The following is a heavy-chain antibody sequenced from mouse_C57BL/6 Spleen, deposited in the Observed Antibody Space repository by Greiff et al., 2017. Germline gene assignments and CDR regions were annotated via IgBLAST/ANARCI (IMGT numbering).Heavy chain of an antibody. J-gene: IGHJ2*01. CDR2: IYPGDGDT. D-gene: IGHD4-1*01. Sequence: VQLQQSGPELVKPGASVKISCKASGYAFSSSWMNWVKQRPGKGLEWIGRIYPGDGDTNYNGKFKGKATLTADKSSSTAYMQLSSLTSEDSAVYFCAREWDDGYWGQGTTLTVSS. CDR1: GYAFSSSW. CDR3: AREWDDGY. V-gene: IGHV1-82*01.